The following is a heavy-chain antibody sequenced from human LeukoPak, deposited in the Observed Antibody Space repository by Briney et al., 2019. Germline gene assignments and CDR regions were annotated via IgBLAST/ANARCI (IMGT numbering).Heavy chain of an antibody. D-gene: IGHD1-26*01. CDR3: ARVGAAYQDSNY. J-gene: IGHJ4*02. Sequence: GASVKVSCKTSGYTFTAFFIHWVRQAPGQGLEWMGWLNPNSGGTTYAQKFQGRVTMTRDTSISTAYMELRRLRSDDTAVYFCARVGAAYQDSNYWVQGTLVTVSS. V-gene: IGHV1-2*02. CDR1: GYTFTAFF. CDR2: LNPNSGGT.